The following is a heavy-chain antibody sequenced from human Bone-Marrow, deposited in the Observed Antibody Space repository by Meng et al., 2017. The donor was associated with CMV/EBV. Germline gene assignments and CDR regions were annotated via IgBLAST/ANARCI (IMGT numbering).Heavy chain of an antibody. CDR1: GYRFTAYW. Sequence: GESLKISCQGSGYRFTAYWIAWVRQMPGKGLEWMGIIFPDDSDTRYSPSFQGQVTISADKSFSTAYLQWSRLKASDTAVYYCARQGVAGTALHLGDWGQGPLVTCSS. D-gene: IGHD3-10*01. V-gene: IGHV5-51*01. CDR3: ARQGVAGTALHLGD. J-gene: IGHJ4*02. CDR2: IFPDDSDT.